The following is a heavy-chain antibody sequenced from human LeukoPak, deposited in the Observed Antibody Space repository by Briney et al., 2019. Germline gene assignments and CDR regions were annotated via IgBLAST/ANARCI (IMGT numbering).Heavy chain of an antibody. Sequence: SETLSLTCAVYGGSFSGYYWSWIRQPPGKGLEWTGEINHSGSTNYNPSLKSRVTISVDTSKNQFSLKLSSVTAADTAVYYCASHSHDYGDYGLDYYYYGMDVWGQGTTVTVSS. CDR3: ASHSHDYGDYGLDYYYYGMDV. CDR1: GGSFSGYY. J-gene: IGHJ6*02. V-gene: IGHV4-34*01. CDR2: INHSGST. D-gene: IGHD4-17*01.